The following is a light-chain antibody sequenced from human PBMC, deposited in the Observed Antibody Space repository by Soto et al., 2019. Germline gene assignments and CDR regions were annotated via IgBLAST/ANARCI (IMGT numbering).Light chain of an antibody. V-gene: IGKV3-20*01. CDR1: QSVTSGD. J-gene: IGKJ1*01. CDR3: LQYGLSPMT. CDR2: GAS. Sequence: EVVLTQSPGILSLSPGEGVTLSCRASQSVTSGDLAWYQQKPGQAPRLLIYGASSRATGIPDRFSGSGSGTDFTLTINRLEPYDFALYYCLQYGLSPMTIGQGSKVDMK.